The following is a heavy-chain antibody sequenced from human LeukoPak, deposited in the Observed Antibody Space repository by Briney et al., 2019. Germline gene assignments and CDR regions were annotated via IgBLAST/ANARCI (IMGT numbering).Heavy chain of an antibody. CDR2: IYSGGST. J-gene: IGHJ4*02. D-gene: IGHD3-22*01. Sequence: GGSLRLSCAASGFTVSSNYMSWVRQAPGKGLEWVSVIYSGGSTYYADSVKGRFTISRDNSKNTLYLQMNSLRAEDTAVYYCARGPMRKSAMIVSFLHFDYWGQGTLVTVSS. V-gene: IGHV3-66*01. CDR3: ARGPMRKSAMIVSFLHFDY. CDR1: GFTVSSNY.